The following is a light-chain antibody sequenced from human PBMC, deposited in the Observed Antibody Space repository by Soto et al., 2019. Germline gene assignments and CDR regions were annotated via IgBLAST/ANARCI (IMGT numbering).Light chain of an antibody. V-gene: IGLV2-11*01. CDR2: DVT. J-gene: IGLJ1*01. Sequence: QSVLTQPRSVSGSPRQSVTISCTGTSSDVGGYNYVSWYQQHPGKAPKLIIYDVTKRPSGVPDRFSGSKSGNTASLTISGLQAEDEADYYCCSYAGSYTYVFGTGTKLTVL. CDR1: SSDVGGYNY. CDR3: CSYAGSYTYV.